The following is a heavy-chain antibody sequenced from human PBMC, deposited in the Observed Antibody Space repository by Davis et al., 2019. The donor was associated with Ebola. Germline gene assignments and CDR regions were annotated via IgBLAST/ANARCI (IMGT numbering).Heavy chain of an antibody. CDR3: AREFYYYGMDV. CDR2: IYYSGST. V-gene: IGHV4-31*03. CDR1: GGSISSGGYY. Sequence: SETLSLTCTVSGGSISSGGYYWSWIRQHPGKGLEWTGYIYYSGSTYYNPSLKSRVTISVDTSKNQFSLKLSSVTAADTAVYYCAREFYYYGMDVWGQGTTVTVSS. J-gene: IGHJ6*02.